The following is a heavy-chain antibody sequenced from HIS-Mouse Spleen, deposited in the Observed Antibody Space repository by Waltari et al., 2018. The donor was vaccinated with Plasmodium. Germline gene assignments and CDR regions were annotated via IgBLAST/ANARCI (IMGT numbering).Heavy chain of an antibody. J-gene: IGHJ5*02. D-gene: IGHD3-3*01. CDR3: AREPTIFGVVNGWFDP. Sequence: QVQLQESGPGLVKPSQTLSLTCTVSGGSISSGGYYWLWIRQHPGKGLEWIGYIYYSGSTYYNPSLKSRVTISVDTSKNQFSLKLSSVTAADTAVYYCAREPTIFGVVNGWFDPWGQGTLVTVSS. CDR1: GGSISSGGYY. CDR2: IYYSGST. V-gene: IGHV4-31*03.